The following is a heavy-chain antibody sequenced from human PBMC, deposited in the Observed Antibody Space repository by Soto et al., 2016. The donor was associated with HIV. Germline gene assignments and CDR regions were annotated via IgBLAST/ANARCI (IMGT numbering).Heavy chain of an antibody. J-gene: IGHJ4*02. D-gene: IGHD3-9*01. CDR1: GYTFTDYY. CDR3: ARGPPGYDILTGYHFYFDY. Sequence: QVQLVQSGAEVKKPGASVKVSCKASGYTFTDYYMHWVRQAPGQGLEWMGTINPSGGSTRYAQKFQDRVTLARDTSTTTVYMELSSLTSADTAVYYCARGPPGYDILTGYHFYFDYWGQGTLVTASS. CDR2: INPSGGST. V-gene: IGHV1-46*01.